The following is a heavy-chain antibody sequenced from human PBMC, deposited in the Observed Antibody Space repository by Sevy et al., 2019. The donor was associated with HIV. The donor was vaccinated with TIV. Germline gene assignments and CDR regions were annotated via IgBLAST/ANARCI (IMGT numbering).Heavy chain of an antibody. D-gene: IGHD3-3*01. CDR1: GYTFTSYG. Sequence: ASVKVSCKASGYTFTSYGISWVRQAPGQGLEWMGWISAYNGDTNYAQKLQGRVTMTTDTSTSTAYMKLTSLRSDDRAVYFCARGYDDFWSGYYRCDAFDCWGQGTRVTVSS. V-gene: IGHV1-18*01. CDR3: ARGYDDFWSGYYRCDAFDC. CDR2: ISAYNGDT. J-gene: IGHJ3*01.